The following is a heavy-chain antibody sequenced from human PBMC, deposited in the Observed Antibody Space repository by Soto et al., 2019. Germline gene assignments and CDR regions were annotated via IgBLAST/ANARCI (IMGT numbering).Heavy chain of an antibody. J-gene: IGHJ3*02. Sequence: PSETLSLTCTVSGGSISSGDYYWSWIRQPPGKGLEWIGYIYYSGSTYYNPSLKSRVTISVDTSKNQFSLKLSSVTAADTAVYYCARNLDSSGYTRDPNDAFDIWGQGTMVTVSS. CDR2: IYYSGST. D-gene: IGHD3-22*01. CDR1: GGSISSGDYY. V-gene: IGHV4-30-4*01. CDR3: ARNLDSSGYTRDPNDAFDI.